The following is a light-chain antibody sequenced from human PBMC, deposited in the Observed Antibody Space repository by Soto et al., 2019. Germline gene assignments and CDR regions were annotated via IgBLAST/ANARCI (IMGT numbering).Light chain of an antibody. CDR1: QSLLHITGETF. Sequence: DVVMTQSPLSLSLAPGQPASISCKSIQSLLHITGETFLFWYLKKPGQYPQILIYEVSTRVSGVPDRFSGSGSGTDFKLEISRVETDDVGIYECMQSTQLPPTVGQGTRLEIK. J-gene: IGKJ5*01. CDR2: EVS. V-gene: IGKV2D-29*02. CDR3: MQSTQLPPT.